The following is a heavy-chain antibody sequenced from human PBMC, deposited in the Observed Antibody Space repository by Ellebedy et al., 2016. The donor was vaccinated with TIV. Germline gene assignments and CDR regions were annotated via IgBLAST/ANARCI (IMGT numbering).Heavy chain of an antibody. J-gene: IGHJ4*02. CDR1: SYTFTSYG. D-gene: IGHD2-2*01. CDR2: ISAYNGNT. V-gene: IGHV1-18*01. Sequence: ASVKVSXKASSYTFTSYGISWVRQAPGQGLEWMGWISAYNGNTNYAQKFQGRVTMTRDTSISTAYMELSRLRSDDTAVYYCARIGYCSSTSCYAAYYFDYWGQGTLVTVSS. CDR3: ARIGYCSSTSCYAAYYFDY.